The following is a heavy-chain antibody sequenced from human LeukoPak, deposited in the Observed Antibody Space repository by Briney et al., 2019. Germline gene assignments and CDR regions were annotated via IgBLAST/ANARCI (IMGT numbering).Heavy chain of an antibody. J-gene: IGHJ6*02. Sequence: ASVKVSCKASGYTFTSYGISWVRQAPGQGLEWMGWISAYNGNTNYAQKLQGRVTMTTDTSTSTAYMELRSLRSDDTVVYYCARDRAVAGYYYYYGMDVWGQGTTVTVSS. D-gene: IGHD6-19*01. CDR2: ISAYNGNT. V-gene: IGHV1-18*01. CDR1: GYTFTSYG. CDR3: ARDRAVAGYYYYYGMDV.